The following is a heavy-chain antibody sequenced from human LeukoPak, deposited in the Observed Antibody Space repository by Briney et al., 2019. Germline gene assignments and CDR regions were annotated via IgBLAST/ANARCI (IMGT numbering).Heavy chain of an antibody. CDR2: IYYTGST. D-gene: IGHD2-8*02. V-gene: IGHV4-59*01. Sequence: TSETLSLTCTVSGGSISSYYWSWIRQPPGKGLEWIGYIYYTGSTNFNPSLKSRVTISVDTSKNQFSLKLSSVTAADTAVYYCARALLGSAPYYYYGMDVWGQGTTVTVSS. CDR1: GGSISSYY. J-gene: IGHJ6*02. CDR3: ARALLGSAPYYYYGMDV.